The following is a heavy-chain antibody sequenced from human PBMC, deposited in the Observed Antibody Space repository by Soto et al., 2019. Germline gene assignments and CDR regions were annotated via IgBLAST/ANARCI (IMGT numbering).Heavy chain of an antibody. D-gene: IGHD3-10*01. CDR3: ANGRVYGPYYYGMDV. J-gene: IGHJ6*02. CDR2: ISYDGSNK. CDR1: GFTFSSYG. Sequence: QVQLVESGGGVVQPGRSLRLSCAASGFTFSSYGMHWVRQAPGKGLEWVAVISYDGSNKYYADSVKGRFTISRDNSKNTLYLQMNSLRAEDTDVYYCANGRVYGPYYYGMDVWGQGTTVTVSS. V-gene: IGHV3-30*18.